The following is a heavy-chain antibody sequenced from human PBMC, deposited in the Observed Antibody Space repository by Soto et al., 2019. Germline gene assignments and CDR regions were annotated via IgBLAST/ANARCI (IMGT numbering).Heavy chain of an antibody. CDR3: ARDSPPGWELQRTSYYYYGMDV. D-gene: IGHD1-26*01. CDR1: GFTVSSNY. V-gene: IGHV3-53*01. J-gene: IGHJ6*02. CDR2: IYSGGST. Sequence: PGGSLRLSCAASGFTVSSNYMSWVRQAPGKGLEWVSVIYSGGSTYYADSVKGRFTISRDNSKNTLYLQMNSLRAEDTAVYYCARDSPPGWELQRTSYYYYGMDVWGQGTTVTVSS.